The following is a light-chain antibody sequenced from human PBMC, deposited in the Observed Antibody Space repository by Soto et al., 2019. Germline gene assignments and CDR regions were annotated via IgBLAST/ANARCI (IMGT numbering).Light chain of an antibody. J-gene: IGKJ5*01. CDR3: QQRSNWPPIT. CDR2: GAS. Sequence: EIVLTQSPGTLSFSPGERSTLSCRSSQSVSSSYLAWYQQKPGQAPRLLIYGASSRATGIPDRFSGSGSGTDFTLTINSLEPEDFAVYYCQQRSNWPPITFGQGTRLEIK. CDR1: QSVSSSY. V-gene: IGKV3D-20*02.